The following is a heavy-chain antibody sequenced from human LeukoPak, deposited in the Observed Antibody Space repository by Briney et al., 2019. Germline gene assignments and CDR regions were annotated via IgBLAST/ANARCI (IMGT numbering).Heavy chain of an antibody. J-gene: IGHJ5*02. V-gene: IGHV3-21*01. CDR3: ARDFGPVNWFDP. CDR2: ISSSSSYI. Sequence: GGSLRLSCAASGFTFSSYSMNWVRQAPGKGLEWVSSISSSSSYIYYADSVKGRFTISRDNAKNSLYLRMNSLRAEDTAVYYCARDFGPVNWFDPWGQGTLVTVSS. CDR1: GFTFSSYS. D-gene: IGHD3-10*01.